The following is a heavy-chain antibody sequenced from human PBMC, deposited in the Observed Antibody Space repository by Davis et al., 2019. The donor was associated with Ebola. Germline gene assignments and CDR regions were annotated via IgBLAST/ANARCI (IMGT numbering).Heavy chain of an antibody. Sequence: PSETLSLTCTVSGGSISSGGYYWSWIRQPPGKGLEWIGEINHSGSTNYNPSLKSRVTISVDTSKNQFSLKLSSVTAADTAVYYCARVANYDSSGWHLFDYWGQETLVTVSS. J-gene: IGHJ4*02. CDR2: INHSGST. CDR1: GGSISSGGYY. D-gene: IGHD3-22*01. CDR3: ARVANYDSSGWHLFDY. V-gene: IGHV4-61*08.